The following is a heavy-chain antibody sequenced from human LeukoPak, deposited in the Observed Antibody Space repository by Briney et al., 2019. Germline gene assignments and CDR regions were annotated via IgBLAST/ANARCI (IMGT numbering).Heavy chain of an antibody. D-gene: IGHD3-22*01. CDR3: AGYDSSGYRA. CDR2: IYYSGST. J-gene: IGHJ5*02. V-gene: IGHV4-59*06. Sequence: SETLSLTCAVYGGSFSGYYWSWIRQPPGKGLEWIGYIYYSGSTYYNPSLKSRVTISVDTSKNQFSLKLSSVTAADTAVYYCAGYDSSGYRAWGQGTLVTVSS. CDR1: GGSFSGYY.